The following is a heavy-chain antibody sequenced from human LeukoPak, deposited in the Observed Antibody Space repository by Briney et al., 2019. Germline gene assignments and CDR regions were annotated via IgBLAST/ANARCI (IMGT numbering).Heavy chain of an antibody. CDR3: ARGRAAGISAEYFQH. CDR1: GFTFSSYA. J-gene: IGHJ1*01. D-gene: IGHD6-13*01. Sequence: GGSLRLSCAASGFTFSSYAIHWVRQAPGKGLEYVSAISSNGGSTYYANSVKGRFTISGDNSKNTLYLQMGSLRAEDMAVYYCARGRAAGISAEYFQHWGQGTLVTVSS. V-gene: IGHV3-64*01. CDR2: ISSNGGST.